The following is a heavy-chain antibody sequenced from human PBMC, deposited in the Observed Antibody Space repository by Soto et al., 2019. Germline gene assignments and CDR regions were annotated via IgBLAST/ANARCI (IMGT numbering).Heavy chain of an antibody. V-gene: IGHV4-61*01. J-gene: IGHJ5*02. CDR1: GGSVSRGRDY. Sequence: SDTMSLACGVSGGSVSRGRDYGSWIRQPPGKGLEWIGYIYYSGSTNYNPSLKSRVPISVDTSKNQFSLKLSSVTAADTAVYYCAKVNDFWTGYYSTNWFDPWGQGTLVTVSS. CDR2: IYYSGST. CDR3: AKVNDFWTGYYSTNWFDP. D-gene: IGHD3-3*01.